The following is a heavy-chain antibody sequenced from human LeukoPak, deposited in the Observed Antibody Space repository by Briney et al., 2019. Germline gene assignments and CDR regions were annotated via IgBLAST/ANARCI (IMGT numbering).Heavy chain of an antibody. D-gene: IGHD3-16*01. CDR3: ARRTGEGAFDI. J-gene: IGHJ3*02. CDR2: IFHSGTP. CDR1: GASMISGNHF. Sequence: SETLSLTCTVSGASMISGNHFWGWIRQSPGKGLEWIGCIFHSGTPYYNPSLKSRVSISIDTSKNQFSLYVRTVTAADTAVYYCARRTGEGAFDIWGQGTMVTVSS. V-gene: IGHV4-39*01.